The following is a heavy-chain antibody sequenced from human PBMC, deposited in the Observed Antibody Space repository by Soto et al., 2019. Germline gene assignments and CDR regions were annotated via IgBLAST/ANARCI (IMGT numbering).Heavy chain of an antibody. V-gene: IGHV3-23*01. J-gene: IGHJ6*02. Sequence: EVQLLESGGGLVQPGGSLRLSCGASGFTFSDNAMTWVRQAPGKGLEWVSSISDDGDSTYYADSVKGRFTISRDNSKYTLFLQMSSLGAEDTAVYYCAKSLSTAVNYGLDVWGQGTSVTVSS. CDR3: AKSLSTAVNYGLDV. D-gene: IGHD2-2*01. CDR2: ISDDGDST. CDR1: GFTFSDNA.